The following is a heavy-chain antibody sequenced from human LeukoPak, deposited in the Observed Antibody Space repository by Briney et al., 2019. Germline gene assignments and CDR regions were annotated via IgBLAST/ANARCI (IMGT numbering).Heavy chain of an antibody. CDR3: AKEGITIFGVVIPLDY. CDR2: ISGSGGST. J-gene: IGHJ4*02. V-gene: IGHV3-23*01. CDR1: GFTFSSYA. Sequence: GGSLRLSCAASGFTFSSYAMSWVRQAPGKGLEWVSAISGSGGSTYYADSVKGRFTISRDNSKNTLYLQMNCLRAEDTAVYYCAKEGITIFGVVIPLDYWGQGTLVTVSS. D-gene: IGHD3-3*01.